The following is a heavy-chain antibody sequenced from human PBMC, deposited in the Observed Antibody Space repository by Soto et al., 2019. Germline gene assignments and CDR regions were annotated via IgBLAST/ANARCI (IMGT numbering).Heavy chain of an antibody. CDR1: GLTFRSDW. CDR2: INTDGSVA. Sequence: EVQLVESGGGLVQPGESLRLSCAASGLTFRSDWMHWVRQAPGKGLVWVSRINTDGSVAMYVDSVKGRFTISRDNAKNTLYLHMNSLRAEDTAVHYCVRDMQLWRLDSLGQGTLVTVSS. V-gene: IGHV3-74*03. CDR3: VRDMQLWRLDS. D-gene: IGHD2-21*01. J-gene: IGHJ4*02.